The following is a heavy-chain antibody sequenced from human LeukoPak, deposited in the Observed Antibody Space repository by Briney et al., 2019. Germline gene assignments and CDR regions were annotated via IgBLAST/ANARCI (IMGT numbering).Heavy chain of an antibody. Sequence: GGSLRLSCAASGFTFNYYWMRWVRQAPGKGLEWVAAIKEDGSEKYYVDSVRGRFTVSIDNAKNSLYLQMSSLRVEDTAVYYCESTTGPWGQGTLVTVSS. V-gene: IGHV3-7*01. CDR3: ESTTGP. CDR2: IKEDGSEK. CDR1: GFTFNYYW. J-gene: IGHJ5*02. D-gene: IGHD1-7*01.